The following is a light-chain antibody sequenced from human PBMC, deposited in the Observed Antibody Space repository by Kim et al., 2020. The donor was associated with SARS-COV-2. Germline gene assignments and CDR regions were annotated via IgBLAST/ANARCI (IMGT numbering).Light chain of an antibody. CDR3: MQALQTPNT. Sequence: DIVMTQSPLSLPVTXGEPASISCRSSQSLLHSNGYNYLNWYLQKPGQSPQLLIYLGSNRASGVPDRFSGSGSGTDFTLKISRVEAEDIGVYYCMQALQTPNTFGQGTKVDIK. J-gene: IGKJ1*01. CDR2: LGS. CDR1: QSLLHSNGYNY. V-gene: IGKV2-28*01.